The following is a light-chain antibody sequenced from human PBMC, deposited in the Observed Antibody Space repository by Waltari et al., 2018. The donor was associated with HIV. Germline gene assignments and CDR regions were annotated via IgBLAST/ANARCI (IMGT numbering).Light chain of an antibody. J-gene: IGLJ3*02. CDR3: STWDDGLDGPV. CDR1: TSNIGHNT. Sequence: QSVLTQPPSASGTPGQRVSLSCSGSTSNIGHNTINWYQQLPGTAPKLLIYTDNQRPSGVPDRFSGSKSDTSASLAISGLQSEDEADYYCSTWDDGLDGPVFGGGTKLTVL. V-gene: IGLV1-44*01. CDR2: TDN.